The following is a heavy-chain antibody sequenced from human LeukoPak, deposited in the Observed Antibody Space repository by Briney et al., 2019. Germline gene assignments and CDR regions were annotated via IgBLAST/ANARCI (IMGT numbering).Heavy chain of an antibody. V-gene: IGHV4-4*07. CDR3: ARDLRGIAAAGTIDP. D-gene: IGHD6-13*01. Sequence: SETLSLTCTVSGGSISSYYWSWIRQPAGKGLEWIGRIYTSGSTNYNPSLKSRVTMSVDTSKNQFSLKLCSVTAADTAVYYCARDLRGIAAAGTIDPWGQGTLVTVSS. J-gene: IGHJ5*02. CDR1: GGSISSYY. CDR2: IYTSGST.